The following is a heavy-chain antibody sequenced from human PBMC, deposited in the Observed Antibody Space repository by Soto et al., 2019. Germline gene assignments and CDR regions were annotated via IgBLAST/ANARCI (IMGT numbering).Heavy chain of an antibody. Sequence: EVQLLESGGGLVQPGGSLRLSCAASGFTFNNYAMSWVRQAPGKGLEWVSAISGSGGHTYYADSVKGRFTISRDKSKNALYCQMNSLRGEDTAVYYCAKASAWYPYFDFWGQGTLVTVCS. CDR1: GFTFNNYA. CDR2: ISGSGGHT. J-gene: IGHJ4*02. V-gene: IGHV3-23*01. D-gene: IGHD6-13*01. CDR3: AKASAWYPYFDF.